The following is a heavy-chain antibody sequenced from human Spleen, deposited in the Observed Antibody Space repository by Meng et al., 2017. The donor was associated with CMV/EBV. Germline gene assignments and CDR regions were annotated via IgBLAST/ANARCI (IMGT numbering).Heavy chain of an antibody. CDR3: AKVSCTSTSCYTGAFYYYYGMDV. D-gene: IGHD2-2*01. Sequence: GESLKISCEASGFTFSRYSMNWVRQLPGKGLEWVAFIRYDEKTKYYADSVKGRFTISRDNSKNTLYLQMNSLRAEDTAVYYCAKVSCTSTSCYTGAFYYYYGMDVWGQGTTVTVSS. CDR2: IRYDEKTK. V-gene: IGHV3-30*02. CDR1: GFTFSRYS. J-gene: IGHJ6*02.